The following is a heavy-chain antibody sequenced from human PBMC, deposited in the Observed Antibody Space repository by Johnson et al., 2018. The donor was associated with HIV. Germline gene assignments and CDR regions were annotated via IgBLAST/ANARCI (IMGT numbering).Heavy chain of an antibody. J-gene: IGHJ3*02. V-gene: IGHV3-23*04. CDR1: GFTFSSQV. CDR2: ISGRGCNT. D-gene: IGHD1-26*01. CDR3: ARDSAGIVGGTEGFDM. Sequence: VQLVESGGGLVQPGGSLRLSCAASGFTFSSQVMNWVRQAPGKGLEWVSGISGRGCNTYYADSVKGRFTISRDNSKNTLYVQVNRLRAEDTAVYYCARDSAGIVGGTEGFDMWGQGTMVTVSS.